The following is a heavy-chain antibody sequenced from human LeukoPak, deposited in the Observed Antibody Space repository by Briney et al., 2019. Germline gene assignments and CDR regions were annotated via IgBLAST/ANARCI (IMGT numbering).Heavy chain of an antibody. J-gene: IGHJ4*02. CDR2: IKQDGSEE. Sequence: GGSLRLSCAASGFTFSSYWMSWVRQAPGKGLEWVANIKQDGSEEYYVDSVKGRFTISRDNAKNSLYLQMNSLRAEDTAVYYCARNIVGATSWGDFDYWGQGTLVTVSS. D-gene: IGHD1-26*01. V-gene: IGHV3-7*01. CDR3: ARNIVGATSWGDFDY. CDR1: GFTFSSYW.